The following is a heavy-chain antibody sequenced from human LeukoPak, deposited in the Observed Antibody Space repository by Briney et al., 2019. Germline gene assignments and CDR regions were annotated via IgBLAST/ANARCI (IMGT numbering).Heavy chain of an antibody. Sequence: SVKVSCKASGGTFSSYAISWVRQAPGQGLEWMGGIIPIFGTANYAQKFQGRVTITADKSTSTAYMELSSLRSEDTAVYYCARTVVPAAPFDYWGQGTLVTVSS. V-gene: IGHV1-69*06. CDR2: IIPIFGTA. J-gene: IGHJ4*02. D-gene: IGHD2-2*01. CDR3: ARTVVPAAPFDY. CDR1: GGTFSSYA.